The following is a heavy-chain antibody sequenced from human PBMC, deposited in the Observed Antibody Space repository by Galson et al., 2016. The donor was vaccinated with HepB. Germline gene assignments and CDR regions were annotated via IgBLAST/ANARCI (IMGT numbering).Heavy chain of an antibody. D-gene: IGHD3-3*01. CDR1: GFTYRKYD. Sequence: SLRLSCAASGFTYRKYDMSWLRQAPGKGLEWLAGISGRGDKIVYADSGRGRFTISRDNSKNTVFLQMDSLRVEDTALYYCAGSWTWGQGALVTVSS. CDR3: AGSWT. CDR2: ISGRGDKI. V-gene: IGHV3-23*01. J-gene: IGHJ5*02.